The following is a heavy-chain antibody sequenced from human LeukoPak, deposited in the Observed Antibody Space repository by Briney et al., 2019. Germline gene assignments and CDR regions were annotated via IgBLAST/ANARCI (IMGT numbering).Heavy chain of an antibody. Sequence: PSETLSLTCTVSGGSISSYYWSWIRQPAGKGLEWIGRIYTGGSTNYNPSLKSRVTMSVDTSKNQFSLKLSSVTAADTAVYYCARDDNWKLYDAFDIWGQGTMVTVSS. V-gene: IGHV4-4*07. CDR1: GGSISSYY. CDR2: IYTGGST. J-gene: IGHJ3*02. D-gene: IGHD1-20*01. CDR3: ARDDNWKLYDAFDI.